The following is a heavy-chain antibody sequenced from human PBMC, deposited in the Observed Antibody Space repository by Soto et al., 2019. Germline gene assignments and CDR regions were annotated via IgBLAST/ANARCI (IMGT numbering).Heavy chain of an antibody. CDR3: ARDGVGGALDY. D-gene: IGHD3-16*01. Sequence: QVQLEESGGGLVKPGGSLRLSCAASGFTFSDYHMSWIRQAPGKGLEWISYISSSSSYTNYADSVKGRFTISRDNAKNSLYRQMNSLRAEDTAVYYCARDGVGGALDYWGQGTLVTVSS. J-gene: IGHJ4*02. CDR1: GFTFSDYH. V-gene: IGHV3-11*05. CDR2: ISSSSSYT.